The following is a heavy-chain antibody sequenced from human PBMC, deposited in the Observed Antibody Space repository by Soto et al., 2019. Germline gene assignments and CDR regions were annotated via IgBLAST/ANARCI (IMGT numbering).Heavy chain of an antibody. D-gene: IGHD3-22*01. CDR3: ASYYYDSSGYYHYFDY. CDR1: GFTFSSYG. Sequence: EVQLLESGGGLVQPGGSLRVSCAASGFTFSSYGMSWVHQAPGKGLEWVSGISGSGGSTYYADSVKGRFTISRDNSKNTVYLQMNSLRAEDTASYYCASYYYDSSGYYHYFDYWGQGTLVTVSS. J-gene: IGHJ4*02. CDR2: ISGSGGST. V-gene: IGHV3-23*01.